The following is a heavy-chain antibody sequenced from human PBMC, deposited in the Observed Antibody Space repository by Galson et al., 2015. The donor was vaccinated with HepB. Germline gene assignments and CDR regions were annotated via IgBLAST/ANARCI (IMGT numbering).Heavy chain of an antibody. V-gene: IGHV3-7*03. CDR2: IKQDGSEK. D-gene: IGHD4-23*01. CDR3: ARDQGGGNSFGGY. J-gene: IGHJ4*02. Sequence: SLRLSCAASGFTFSSYWMSWVRQAPGKGLEWVANIKQDGSEKYYVDSEKGRFTISRDNAKNSLYLQMNSLRAEDTAVYYCARDQGGGNSFGGYWGQGTLVTVSS. CDR1: GFTFSSYW.